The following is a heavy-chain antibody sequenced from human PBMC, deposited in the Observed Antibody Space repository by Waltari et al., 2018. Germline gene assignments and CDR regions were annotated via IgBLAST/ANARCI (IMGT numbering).Heavy chain of an antibody. CDR2: VHHSGKT. Sequence: QVQLQESGQGLVKPSGTLSLTCAVSGDSLSGNYWWSWVRQSPEKGLEWIGQVHHSGKTHYNPSLQSRVTISVDKPKNQFSLNLNSVTAADTAVYYCAGDRAIGLFFDYWGRGTLVTVSS. D-gene: IGHD2-2*01. V-gene: IGHV4-4*02. CDR3: AGDRAIGLFFDY. J-gene: IGHJ4*02. CDR1: GDSLSGNYW.